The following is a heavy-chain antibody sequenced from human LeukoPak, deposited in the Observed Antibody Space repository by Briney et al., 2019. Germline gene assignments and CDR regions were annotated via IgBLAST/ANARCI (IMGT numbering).Heavy chain of an antibody. D-gene: IGHD1-26*01. CDR3: ARDWGATAFYFDY. CDR2: IYYSGST. J-gene: IGHJ4*02. CDR1: GNSVSSGSYY. Sequence: SETLSLTCTVSGNSVSSGSYYWSWIRQPPGKGLEWIGYIYYSGSTNYNPSLKSRVTISADTSKNRFSLKLSSVTAADTAVYYCARDWGATAFYFDYWGQGTLVTVSS. V-gene: IGHV4-61*01.